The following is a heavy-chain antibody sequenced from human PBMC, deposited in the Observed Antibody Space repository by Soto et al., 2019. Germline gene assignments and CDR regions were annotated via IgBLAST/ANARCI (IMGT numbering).Heavy chain of an antibody. Sequence: QVQLQESGPGLVKPSQTLSLTCTVSGGSISSGDYYWSWIRQPPGEGLEWIGYIYYSGSTYYNPSLKSRVTISVDTSKNQFSLKLSSVTAADTAVYYCAREEPSSSYGDGYWFDPWGQGTLVTVSS. D-gene: IGHD6-6*01. CDR1: GGSISSGDYY. V-gene: IGHV4-30-4*01. CDR2: IYYSGST. CDR3: AREEPSSSYGDGYWFDP. J-gene: IGHJ5*02.